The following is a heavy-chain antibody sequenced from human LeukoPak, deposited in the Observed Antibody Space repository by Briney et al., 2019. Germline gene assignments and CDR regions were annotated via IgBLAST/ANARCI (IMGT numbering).Heavy chain of an antibody. CDR2: TYYRSKWYN. D-gene: IGHD6-13*01. Sequence: SQTLSLTCAISGDSVSSNSAAWNWIRQPPSRGLEWLGRTYYRSKWYNDYAVSVKSRITINPDTSKNQFSLLLNSVTPEDTAVYYCARDLFGFGGSRVRIAAAGSNWFDPWGQGTLVTVSS. V-gene: IGHV6-1*01. CDR3: ARDLFGFGGSRVRIAAAGSNWFDP. CDR1: GDSVSSNSAA. J-gene: IGHJ5*02.